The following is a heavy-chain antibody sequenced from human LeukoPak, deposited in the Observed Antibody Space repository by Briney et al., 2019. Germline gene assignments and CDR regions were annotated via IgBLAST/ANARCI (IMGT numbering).Heavy chain of an antibody. CDR2: IIPILGIA. V-gene: IGHV1-69*04. CDR3: AGDVDTSDY. D-gene: IGHD5-18*01. J-gene: IGHJ4*02. Sequence: GGSLRLSCAASGFTFSSYAISWVRQAPGQGLEWMGRIIPILGIANYAQKFQGRVTITADKSTSTAYMELSSLRSEDTAVYYCAGDVDTSDYWGQGTLVTVSS. CDR1: GFTFSSYA.